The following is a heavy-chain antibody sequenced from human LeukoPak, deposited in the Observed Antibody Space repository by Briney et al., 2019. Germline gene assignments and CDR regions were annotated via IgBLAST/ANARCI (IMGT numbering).Heavy chain of an antibody. J-gene: IGHJ4*02. Sequence: GGSLRLSCTTSGFTFRSYEMSWVRQAPGTGLEWVSYISDVGTTYYADSVKGRFTISRDNAKNSLFLQMNSLRAEDTAVYFCARENSGYDGGFDYWGQGPLVTVSS. CDR3: ARENSGYDGGFDY. V-gene: IGHV3-48*03. CDR1: GFTFRSYE. CDR2: ISDVGTT. D-gene: IGHD5-12*01.